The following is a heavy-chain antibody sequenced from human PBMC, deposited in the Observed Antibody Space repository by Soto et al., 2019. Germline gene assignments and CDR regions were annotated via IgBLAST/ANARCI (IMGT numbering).Heavy chain of an antibody. V-gene: IGHV1-46*01. J-gene: IGHJ4*02. CDR2: INPSGGST. D-gene: IGHD3-22*01. CDR1: GYTFTSYY. CDR3: ARGTTEYYDSSGYYAFDY. Sequence: ASVKVSCKASGYTFTSYYMHWVRQAPGQGLEWMGIINPSGGSTSYAQKFQARVTMTRDTSTSTVYMELSSLRSEDTAVYYCARGTTEYYDSSGYYAFDYWGQGTLVIVSS.